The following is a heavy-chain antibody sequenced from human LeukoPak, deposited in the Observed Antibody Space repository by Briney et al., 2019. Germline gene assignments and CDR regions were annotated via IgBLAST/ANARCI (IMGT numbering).Heavy chain of an antibody. J-gene: IGHJ5*02. CDR1: GGSISSSSYY. D-gene: IGHD6-13*01. Sequence: SETLSLTCTVSGGSISSSSYYWGWIRQPPGKGLEWIGSIYYSGSTYYNPSLKSRVTISVDTSKNQFSLKLSSVTAADTAVYYCARDWIHAAAGINWFDPWGQGTLVTVSS. CDR2: IYYSGST. V-gene: IGHV4-39*02. CDR3: ARDWIHAAAGINWFDP.